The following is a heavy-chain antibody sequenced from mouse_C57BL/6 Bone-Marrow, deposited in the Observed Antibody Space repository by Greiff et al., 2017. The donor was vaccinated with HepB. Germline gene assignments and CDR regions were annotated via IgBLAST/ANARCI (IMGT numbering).Heavy chain of an antibody. Sequence: QVQLQQSGAELVKPGASVKLSCKASGYTFTEYTIHWVKQRSGQGLEWIGWFYPGSGSIKYNEKFKDKATLTADKSSSTVYMELSRLTSEDTAVYFCARHERSDSNPYYYAMDYWGQGTSVTVSS. D-gene: IGHD2-5*01. CDR2: FYPGSGSI. V-gene: IGHV1-62-2*01. CDR1: GYTFTEYT. J-gene: IGHJ4*01. CDR3: ARHERSDSNPYYYAMDY.